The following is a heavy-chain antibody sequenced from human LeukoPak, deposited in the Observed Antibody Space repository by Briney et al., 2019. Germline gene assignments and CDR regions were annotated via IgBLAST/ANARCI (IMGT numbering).Heavy chain of an antibody. J-gene: IGHJ3*02. V-gene: IGHV3-30*02. Sequence: PGGSLRLSCAASGFTFSSYGMHWVRQAPGKGLEWVAFIRYDGSNKYYADSVKGRFTISRDNSKNTLYLQMNNLRAEDTAVYYCANLVGASYDAFDIWGQGTMVTVSS. CDR3: ANLVGASYDAFDI. CDR1: GFTFSSYG. CDR2: IRYDGSNK. D-gene: IGHD1-26*01.